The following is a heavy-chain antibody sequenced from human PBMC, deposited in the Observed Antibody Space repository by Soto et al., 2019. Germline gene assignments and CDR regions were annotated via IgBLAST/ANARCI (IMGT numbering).Heavy chain of an antibody. D-gene: IGHD1-26*01. CDR2: ISYDGSNK. CDR3: ASAVGATADY. J-gene: IGHJ4*02. Sequence: QVQLVESGGGVVQPGRSLRLSCAASGFTFSSYAMHWVRQAPGKGLEWVAVISYDGSNKYYADSVKGRFTISRDNSKNTLYQQMNSLRAEDTAVYYCASAVGATADYWGQGTLVTVSS. CDR1: GFTFSSYA. V-gene: IGHV3-30-3*01.